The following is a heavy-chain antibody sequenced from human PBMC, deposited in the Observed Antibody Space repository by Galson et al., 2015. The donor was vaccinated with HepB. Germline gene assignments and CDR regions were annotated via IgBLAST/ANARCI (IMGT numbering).Heavy chain of an antibody. CDR1: GYTFTSYA. CDR2: INAGNGNT. D-gene: IGHD2-2*02. V-gene: IGHV1-3*01. Sequence: SVKVSCKASGYTFTSYAMHWVRQAPGQRLEWMGWINAGNGNTKYSQKFQGRVTITRDTSASTAYMELSSLRSEDTAVYYCARRRYCSSTSRYTLFYYYYGMDVWGQGTTVTVSS. J-gene: IGHJ6*02. CDR3: ARRRYCSSTSRYTLFYYYYGMDV.